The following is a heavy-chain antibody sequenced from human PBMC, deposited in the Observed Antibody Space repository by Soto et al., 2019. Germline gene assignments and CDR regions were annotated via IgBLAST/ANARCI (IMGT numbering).Heavy chain of an antibody. V-gene: IGHV1-18*01. CDR1: GYPFTSYG. CDR3: ASDRLTAVTGPLHY. CDR2: ISAYNGKT. D-gene: IGHD6-19*01. Sequence: QVQLVQSGAEVKKPGASVKVSCKTSGYPFTSYGINWVRQAPGQGPEWMGWISAYNGKTSYTQKFQGRVTMTTDTSTSTAYMELRCLRSDETVVYYRASDRLTAVTGPLHYWGQGTLVTVSS. J-gene: IGHJ4*02.